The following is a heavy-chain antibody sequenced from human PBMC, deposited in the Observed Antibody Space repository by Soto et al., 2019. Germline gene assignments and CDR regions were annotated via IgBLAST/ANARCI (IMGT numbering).Heavy chain of an antibody. CDR3: AREDSIIIPAVSDF. CDR2: IKQDGSER. CDR1: GFSFGSYW. V-gene: IGHV3-7*01. D-gene: IGHD2-2*01. Sequence: GGSLRLSCAASGFSFGSYWMNWVRQAPGKGLEWVANIKQDGSERYYVDSVKGRFTISRDNAKNSVSLQMNTLRVEDTAVYYCAREDSIIIPAVSDFWGQGTLVTVSS. J-gene: IGHJ4*02.